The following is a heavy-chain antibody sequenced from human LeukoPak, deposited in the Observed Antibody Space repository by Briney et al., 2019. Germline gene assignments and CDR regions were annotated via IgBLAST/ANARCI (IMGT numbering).Heavy chain of an antibody. CDR1: GYSFTNYW. CDR3: ARRGNYDSSGYYPFDH. V-gene: IGHV5-51*01. CDR2: IYPGDSDT. D-gene: IGHD3-22*01. J-gene: IGHJ4*02. Sequence: GESLKISCKGSGYSFTNYWIGWVRQMPGKGLGWMGIIYPGDSDTRYRPSFQGQVTISVDKSINTAYLQWSSLKASDTAMYYCARRGNYDSSGYYPFDHWGQGTLITVSS.